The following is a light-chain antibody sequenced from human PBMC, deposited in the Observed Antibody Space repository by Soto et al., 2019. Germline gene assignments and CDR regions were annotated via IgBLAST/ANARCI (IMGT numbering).Light chain of an antibody. V-gene: IGLV2-11*01. CDR1: SSDVGGYSY. Sequence: QCVLTQPRSVSGSPGQSLTISCTGTSSDVGGYSYVSWYQQHPGKAPKLMIYDVTKRPSGVPDRFSGSKSGNTASLTISGLQAEDEGDYSCCSHAGSYTYVFGTGTKVTVL. CDR3: CSHAGSYTYV. CDR2: DVT. J-gene: IGLJ1*01.